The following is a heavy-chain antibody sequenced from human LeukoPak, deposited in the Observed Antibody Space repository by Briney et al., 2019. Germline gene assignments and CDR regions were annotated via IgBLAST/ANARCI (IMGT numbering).Heavy chain of an antibody. CDR3: ARHREGTTGMSGAFDI. Sequence: PSETLSLTCTVSGGSISSYYWSWIRQPPGKGLEWIGYIYYSGSTNYNPSLKSRVTISVDTSKNQFSLKLSSVTAADTAVYYCARHREGTTGMSGAFDIWGQGTWSPSLQ. CDR1: GGSISSYY. D-gene: IGHD1-1*01. J-gene: IGHJ3*02. CDR2: IYYSGST. V-gene: IGHV4-59*08.